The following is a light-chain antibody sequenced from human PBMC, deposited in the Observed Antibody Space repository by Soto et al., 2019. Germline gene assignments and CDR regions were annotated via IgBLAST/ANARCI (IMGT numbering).Light chain of an antibody. CDR3: QQYKSYPWT. CDR1: QSISSW. J-gene: IGKJ1*01. CDR2: DAS. V-gene: IGKV1-5*01. Sequence: DIQMTQSPSTLSASVGDRVTITCRASQSISSWLAWYQQKPGKAPKFLIYDASSLESGVPSRFSGSGSGTEFTLSISRLQPDDFATYYCQQYKSYPWTFGQGTRVDI.